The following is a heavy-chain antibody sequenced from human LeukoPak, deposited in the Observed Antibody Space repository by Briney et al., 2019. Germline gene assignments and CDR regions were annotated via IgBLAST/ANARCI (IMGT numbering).Heavy chain of an antibody. CDR3: ARTEESGYSYRYFGYYYYMDV. Sequence: SETLSLTCTVSGGSISSYYWSWIRQPPGKGLEWIGYIYYSGSTHYNPSLKSRVTISVDTSKNQFSLKLSSVTAADTAVYYCARTEESGYSYRYFGYYYYMDVWGKGTTVTVSS. CDR1: GGSISSYY. CDR2: IYYSGST. D-gene: IGHD5-18*01. V-gene: IGHV4-59*01. J-gene: IGHJ6*03.